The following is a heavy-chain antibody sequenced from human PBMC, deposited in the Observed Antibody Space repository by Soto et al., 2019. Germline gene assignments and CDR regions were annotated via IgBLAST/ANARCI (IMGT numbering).Heavy chain of an antibody. V-gene: IGHV3-23*01. Sequence: VGSLRLSCAASGFTFSSYAMSWVRQAPGKGLEWVSAISGSGGSTYYADSVKGRFTISRDNSKNTLYLQMNSLRAEDTAVYYCAKDYDFWSGYYSPYFDYWGQGTLVTVSS. CDR3: AKDYDFWSGYYSPYFDY. D-gene: IGHD3-3*01. J-gene: IGHJ4*02. CDR1: GFTFSSYA. CDR2: ISGSGGST.